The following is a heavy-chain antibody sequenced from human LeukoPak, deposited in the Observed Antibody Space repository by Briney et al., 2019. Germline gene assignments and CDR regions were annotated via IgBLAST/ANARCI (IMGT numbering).Heavy chain of an antibody. CDR2: ISYDGSNK. V-gene: IGHV3-30*04. Sequence: GGSLRLSCAASGFTFSSYAMHWVRQAPGKGLEWVAVISYDGSNKYYADSVKGRFTISRDNSKNTLYLQMNSLGAEGTAVYYCASWYGDHARLDYWGQGTLVTVSS. CDR3: ASWYGDHARLDY. J-gene: IGHJ4*02. D-gene: IGHD4-17*01. CDR1: GFTFSSYA.